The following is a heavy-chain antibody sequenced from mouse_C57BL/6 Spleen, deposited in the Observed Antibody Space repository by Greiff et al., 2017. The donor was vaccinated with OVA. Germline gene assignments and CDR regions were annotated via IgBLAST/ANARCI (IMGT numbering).Heavy chain of an antibody. V-gene: IGHV3-6*01. CDR2: ISYDGSN. CDR3: ARDYGLRWYFDV. J-gene: IGHJ1*03. CDR1: GYSITSGYY. D-gene: IGHD1-2*01. Sequence: DLKLQESGPGLVKPSQSLSLTCSVTGYSITSGYYWNWIRQFPGNKLEWMGYISYDGSNNYNPSLKNRISITRDTSKNQFFLKLNSVTTEDTATYYCARDYGLRWYFDVWGTGTTVTVSS.